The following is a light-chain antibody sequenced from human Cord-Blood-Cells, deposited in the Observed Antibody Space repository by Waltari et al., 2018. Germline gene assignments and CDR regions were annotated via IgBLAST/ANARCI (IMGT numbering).Light chain of an antibody. CDR3: QQYGSS. Sequence: ETVMTQSPGNPSLSPWVHATPSCRASQSVSSSDLAWYQQKPGQARRLLIYGASSRATGIPDRFSGSGSGTDFTITISRLEPEDFAVYYCQQYGSSFGGGTKVEIK. CDR2: GAS. J-gene: IGKJ4*01. CDR1: QSVSSSD. V-gene: IGKV3-20*01.